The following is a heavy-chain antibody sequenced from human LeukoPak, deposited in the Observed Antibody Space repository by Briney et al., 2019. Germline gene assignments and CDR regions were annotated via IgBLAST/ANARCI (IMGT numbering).Heavy chain of an antibody. CDR2: INPSGGST. V-gene: IGHV1-46*01. D-gene: IGHD2-2*01. Sequence: ASVKVSCKASGYTFTSYYMHWVRQAPGQGLEWMGIINPSGGSTSYAQKLQGRVTMTTDTSTSTAYMELRSLRSDDTAVYYCARGGYCSSTSCYSEGRAFDIWGQGTMVTVSS. J-gene: IGHJ3*02. CDR1: GYTFTSYY. CDR3: ARGGYCSSTSCYSEGRAFDI.